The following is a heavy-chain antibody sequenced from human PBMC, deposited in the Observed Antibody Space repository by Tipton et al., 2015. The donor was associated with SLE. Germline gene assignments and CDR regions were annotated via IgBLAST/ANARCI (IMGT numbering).Heavy chain of an antibody. V-gene: IGHV5-51*03. D-gene: IGHD2-2*02. J-gene: IGHJ3*02. CDR3: ARRYCSSTSCHTGGDAFDI. CDR2: IYPGDSDT. Sequence: VQLVQSGAEVKKPGESLKISCKGSGYSFTSYWIGWVRQMPGKGLEWMGIIYPGDSDTRYSPSFQGQVTISADKSISTAYLQWSSLKASDTAMYYCARRYCSSTSCHTGGDAFDIWGQGTMVTVSS. CDR1: GYSFTSYW.